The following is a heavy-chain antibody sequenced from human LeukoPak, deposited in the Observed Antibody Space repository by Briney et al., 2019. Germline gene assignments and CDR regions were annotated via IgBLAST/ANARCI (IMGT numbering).Heavy chain of an antibody. Sequence: GGSLRLSCAASGFTFSDYAMGWVRQAPGKGLDWVSAISGRDSSTYYADSVKGRFTISRDDSKNTLYLQMNSLRAEDTAVYYCAKDGCTSPTCYINYWGRGTLVTVSS. D-gene: IGHD2-2*02. CDR2: ISGRDSST. V-gene: IGHV3-23*01. J-gene: IGHJ4*02. CDR1: GFTFSDYA. CDR3: AKDGCTSPTCYINY.